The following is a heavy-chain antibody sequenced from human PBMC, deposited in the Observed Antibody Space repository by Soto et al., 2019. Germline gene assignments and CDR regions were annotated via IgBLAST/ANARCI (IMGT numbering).Heavy chain of an antibody. D-gene: IGHD4-17*01. V-gene: IGHV4-39*02. CDR3: ATRSGDYVGWFDP. CDR1: GGSIIGSGFH. Sequence: QLQLRESGPGLVKPSESLSLTCTVSGGSIIGSGFHWAWIRQPAGKGVEWIGSIYYGGTANYSPSLKRRLAIDAETSKNHFSLRLTSVTDADTAVYYWATRSGDYVGWFDPWGQGTRVTVSS. J-gene: IGHJ5*02. CDR2: IYYGGTA.